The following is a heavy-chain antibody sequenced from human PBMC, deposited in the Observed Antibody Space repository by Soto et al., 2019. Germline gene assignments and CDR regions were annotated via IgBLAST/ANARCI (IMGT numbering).Heavy chain of an antibody. D-gene: IGHD6-19*01. V-gene: IGHV4-30-4*01. CDR2: IYYSGST. Sequence: QVQLQESGPGLVKPSQTLSLTCTVSGGSISSGDYYWSWIRQPPGKGLEWIGYIYYSGSTYYNPSLKSRVTISVDTSKNQFSLKLSSVTAADTAVYYCARDQWLTVAGTRGYYYYGMDVWGQGTTVTVSS. CDR1: GGSISSGDYY. J-gene: IGHJ6*02. CDR3: ARDQWLTVAGTRGYYYYGMDV.